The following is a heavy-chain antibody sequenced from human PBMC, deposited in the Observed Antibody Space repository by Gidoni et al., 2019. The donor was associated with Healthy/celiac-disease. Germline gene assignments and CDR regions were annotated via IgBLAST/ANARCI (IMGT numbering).Heavy chain of an antibody. CDR1: GFTFSPSG. Sequence: QVQLVASGGGVVQPGRSLRLSCAASGFTFSPSGMHWVRQAPGKGLEWVAVIWYDGSNKYYADSVKGRFTISRDNSKNTLYLQMNSLRAEDTAVYYCARDPAVAGVRYYGMDVWGQGTTVTVSS. D-gene: IGHD6-19*01. CDR2: IWYDGSNK. V-gene: IGHV3-33*01. CDR3: ARDPAVAGVRYYGMDV. J-gene: IGHJ6*02.